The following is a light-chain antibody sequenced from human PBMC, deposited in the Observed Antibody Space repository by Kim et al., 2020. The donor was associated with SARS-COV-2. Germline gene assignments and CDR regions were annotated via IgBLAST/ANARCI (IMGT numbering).Light chain of an antibody. V-gene: IGKV1-33*01. Sequence: DIQMTQSPSSLSASAGDRVTITCQASQDISNYLNWYQQKPGKAPKLLIYDASKLETGVPSRFSGSGYGTDFTFTISSLQPEDIATYYCQQYDNLPLTFGGGTKVDIK. J-gene: IGKJ4*01. CDR3: QQYDNLPLT. CDR2: DAS. CDR1: QDISNY.